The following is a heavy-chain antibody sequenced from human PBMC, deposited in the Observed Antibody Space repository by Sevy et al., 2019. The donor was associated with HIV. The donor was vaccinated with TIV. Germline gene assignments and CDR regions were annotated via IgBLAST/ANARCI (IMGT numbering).Heavy chain of an antibody. J-gene: IGHJ4*02. CDR3: AGPILTYSNGWSYYDY. Sequence: SETLSLTCTVSGASISSSGYYWGWIRQPPGKGLEWIASINYNGITFYNPSLKSRITISADTSKNQFSLDLSSVTAADTAIYYCAGPILTYSNGWSYYDYWGQGTVVTVSS. CDR1: GASISSSGYY. D-gene: IGHD6-19*01. V-gene: IGHV4-39*01. CDR2: INYNGIT.